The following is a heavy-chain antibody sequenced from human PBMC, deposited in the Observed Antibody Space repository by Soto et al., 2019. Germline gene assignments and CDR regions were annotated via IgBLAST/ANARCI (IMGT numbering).Heavy chain of an antibody. CDR3: ARRREANNYYHYYMDV. J-gene: IGHJ6*03. Sequence: ESGGGLVQPGGSLRLSCAASGFTFSSYSMHWVRQAPGTGLEHVATISSKGDATYYANSVKGRFTLSRDNSKSTLYLQMGSLRVEDMAVYYCARRREANNYYHYYMDVWGKGATVTVFS. D-gene: IGHD1-26*01. V-gene: IGHV3-64*01. CDR2: ISSKGDAT. CDR1: GFTFSSYS.